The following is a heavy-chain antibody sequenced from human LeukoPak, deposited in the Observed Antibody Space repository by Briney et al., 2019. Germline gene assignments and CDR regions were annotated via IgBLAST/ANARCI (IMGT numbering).Heavy chain of an antibody. CDR1: GGSISSGSYY. D-gene: IGHD2-21*01. J-gene: IGHJ4*02. Sequence: SETLSLTCTVSGGSISSGSYYWSWIRQPAGKGLEWIGRIYTSGSTNCNPSLKSRVTISVDTSKNQFSLKLSSVTAADTAVYYCARDEGDYFDYWGQGTLVTVSS. V-gene: IGHV4-61*02. CDR3: ARDEGDYFDY. CDR2: IYTSGST.